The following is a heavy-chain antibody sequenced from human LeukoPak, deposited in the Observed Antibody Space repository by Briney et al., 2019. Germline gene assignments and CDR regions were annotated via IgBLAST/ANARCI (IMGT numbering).Heavy chain of an antibody. CDR2: IYYSGST. J-gene: IGHJ6*02. Sequence: SETLSLTCTVSGGSISSYYWSWIRLPPGKGLEWIGYIYYSGSTNYNPSLKSRVTISVDTSKNQFSLKLSSVTAADTAVYYCARCGYCSGGTCYYYYGMDVWGQGTTVTVSS. V-gene: IGHV4-59*01. CDR3: ARCGYCSGGTCYYYYGMDV. D-gene: IGHD2-15*01. CDR1: GGSISSYY.